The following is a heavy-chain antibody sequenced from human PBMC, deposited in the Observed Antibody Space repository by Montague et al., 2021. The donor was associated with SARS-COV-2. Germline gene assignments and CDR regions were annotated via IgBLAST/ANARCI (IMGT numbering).Heavy chain of an antibody. D-gene: IGHD3-9*01. J-gene: IGHJ6*02. V-gene: IGHV3-30*04. CDR1: GFTFSSYA. Sequence: SLRLSCAASGFTFSSYAIHWVRQAPGKGLEWVALISFDGRSQYYADSVKGRFTISRDNSKSTLYLQMNSLRAADTAVYYCARDGKYYDTLIGYSSPRNYYYFYGMDVWGQGTTVTVSS. CDR2: ISFDGRSQ. CDR3: ARDGKYYDTLIGYSSPRNYYYFYGMDV.